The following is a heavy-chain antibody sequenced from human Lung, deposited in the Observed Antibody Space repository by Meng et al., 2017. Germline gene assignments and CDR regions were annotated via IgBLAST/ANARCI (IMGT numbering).Heavy chain of an antibody. CDR1: GGSFSGYY. Sequence: QVQPQQWGAGLLKPSETLSLTCAVYGGSFSGYYWRWIRQPPGKGLEWIGEIIDSGSTNYNPSLKSRVTISVDTSKNQFSLRVTSVTAADRAVYYCVRRTYSSGWYFDYWGQGTLVTVSS. D-gene: IGHD6-19*01. J-gene: IGHJ4*02. V-gene: IGHV4-34*02. CDR3: VRRTYSSGWYFDY. CDR2: IIDSGST.